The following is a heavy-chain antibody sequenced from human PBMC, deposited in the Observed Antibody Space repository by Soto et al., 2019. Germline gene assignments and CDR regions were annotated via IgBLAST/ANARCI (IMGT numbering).Heavy chain of an antibody. Sequence: EVQLVESGGGLVQPGGSLRLSVAASGFSFITYSMTWVRKAPGKGLEGVSYISSSSSTIYHADSVKGRFTISRDNAKNSLYLQMNSLRAEDTAVYYCARDRVSGNYYHDAFDIWGQGTMVTVSS. J-gene: IGHJ3*02. V-gene: IGHV3-48*01. CDR3: ARDRVSGNYYHDAFDI. CDR2: ISSSSSTI. CDR1: GFSFITYS. D-gene: IGHD3-10*01.